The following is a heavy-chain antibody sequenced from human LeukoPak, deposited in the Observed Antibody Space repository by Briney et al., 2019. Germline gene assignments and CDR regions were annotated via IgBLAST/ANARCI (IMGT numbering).Heavy chain of an antibody. D-gene: IGHD4-11*01. CDR1: GFTVSSNY. J-gene: IGHJ4*02. Sequence: PGGSLRLSCAASGFTVSSNYMSWIRQAPGKGLEWVSYISSSGSTIYYADSVKGRFTISRDNAKNSLYLQMNSLRAEDTAVYYCARVKGYSKLVDYWGQGTLVTVSS. V-gene: IGHV3-11*04. CDR2: ISSSGSTI. CDR3: ARVKGYSKLVDY.